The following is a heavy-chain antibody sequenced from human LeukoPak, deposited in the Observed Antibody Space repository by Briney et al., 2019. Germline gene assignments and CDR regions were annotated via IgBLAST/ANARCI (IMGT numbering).Heavy chain of an antibody. Sequence: SETLSLTCTVSGGSISSDYWNWIRQPPGKGLEWIGYIFDSGNTAYNPSLRSRVTMSVDTSKGQFSLRLSSVTATDTAVYYCAKRFRSSGRYAFDIWGQGTMVTVSS. D-gene: IGHD1-26*01. CDR3: AKRFRSSGRYAFDI. V-gene: IGHV4-59*08. J-gene: IGHJ3*02. CDR2: IFDSGNT. CDR1: GGSISSDY.